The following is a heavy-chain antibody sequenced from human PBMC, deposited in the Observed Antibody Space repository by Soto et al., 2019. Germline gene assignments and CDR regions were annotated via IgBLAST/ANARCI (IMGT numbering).Heavy chain of an antibody. CDR2: ISSRSSTI. CDR3: AREIEVGSTSLDY. Sequence: GSLRLSCAASGFSFSTYNMNWVRQAPGRGLEWVSYISSRSSTIYHADSVKGRFTISRDNAKNSLYLQMDSLRDEDTAVYFCAREIEVGSTSLDYWGLGTRVTVSS. CDR1: GFSFSTYN. J-gene: IGHJ4*02. D-gene: IGHD3-22*01. V-gene: IGHV3-48*02.